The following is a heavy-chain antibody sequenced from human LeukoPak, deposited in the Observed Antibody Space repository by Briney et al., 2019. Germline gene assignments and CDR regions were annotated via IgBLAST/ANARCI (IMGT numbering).Heavy chain of an antibody. D-gene: IGHD4-17*01. CDR3: ARDLVTVTKGFDI. CDR2: IYYSGST. V-gene: IGHV4-59*01. J-gene: IGHJ3*02. Sequence: SETLSLTCTVSGGSISSYYWGWIRQPPGKGLEWIGYIYYSGSTNYSPSLKSRVTISIDTSKNQFSLKLSSVTAADTAVYYRARDLVTVTKGFDIWGQGTMVRVSS. CDR1: GGSISSYY.